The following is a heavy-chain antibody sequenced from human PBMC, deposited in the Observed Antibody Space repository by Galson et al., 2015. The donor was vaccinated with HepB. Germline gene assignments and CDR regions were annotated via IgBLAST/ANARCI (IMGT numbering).Heavy chain of an antibody. Sequence: SVKVSCKASGYTSTSYDINWVRQATGQGLEWMGWMNPNSGNTGYAQKFQGRVTMTRNTSISTAYMELSSLRSEDTAVYYCARGGVYCSSTSCQNWFDPWGQGTLVTVSS. CDR3: ARGGVYCSSTSCQNWFDP. J-gene: IGHJ5*02. CDR1: GYTSTSYD. CDR2: MNPNSGNT. D-gene: IGHD2-2*01. V-gene: IGHV1-8*01.